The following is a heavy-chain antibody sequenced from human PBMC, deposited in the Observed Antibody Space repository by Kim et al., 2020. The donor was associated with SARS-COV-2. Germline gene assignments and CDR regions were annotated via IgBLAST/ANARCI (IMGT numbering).Heavy chain of an antibody. J-gene: IGHJ4*02. CDR2: IYYSGST. V-gene: IGHV4-31*03. CDR1: GGSISSGGYY. D-gene: IGHD3-10*01. Sequence: SETLSLTCTVSGGSISSGGYYWSWIRQHPGKGLEWIGYIYYSGSTYYNPSLKSRVTISVDTSKNQFSLKLSSVTAADTAVYYCARAPLGEKGFDYWGQGTLVTVSS. CDR3: ARAPLGEKGFDY.